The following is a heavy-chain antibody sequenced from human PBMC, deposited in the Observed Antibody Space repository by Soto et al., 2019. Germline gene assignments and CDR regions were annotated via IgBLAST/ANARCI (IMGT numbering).Heavy chain of an antibody. V-gene: IGHV3-30-3*01. CDR1: GFTFSSYA. Sequence: GSLRLSCAASGFTFSSYAMHWVRQAPGKGLEWVAVISYDGSNKYYADSVKGRFTISRDNSKNTLYLQMNSLRAEDTAVYYCARDYPLPSYYDFWSGPPDYWGQGTLVTVSS. CDR3: ARDYPLPSYYDFWSGPPDY. J-gene: IGHJ4*02. D-gene: IGHD3-3*01. CDR2: ISYDGSNK.